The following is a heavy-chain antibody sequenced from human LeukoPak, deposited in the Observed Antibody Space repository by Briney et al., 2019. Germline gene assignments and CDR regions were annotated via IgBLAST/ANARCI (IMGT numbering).Heavy chain of an antibody. D-gene: IGHD6-13*01. CDR3: ARGYSTSWGHLDY. CDR1: AVTASSNY. V-gene: IGHV3-53*01. CDR2: IFSGGGT. Sequence: PGGSLRLPCAASAVTASSNYISWVGQAPGKGLECVSLIFSGGGTYYADSVKGRFTISKDYSKNTLYLQMSSLRAEDTAVYYCARGYSTSWGHLDYWGQGTLVTVSS. J-gene: IGHJ4*02.